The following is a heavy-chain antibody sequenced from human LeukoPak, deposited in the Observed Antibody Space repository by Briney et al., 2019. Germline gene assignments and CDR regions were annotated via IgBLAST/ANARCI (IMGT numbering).Heavy chain of an antibody. V-gene: IGHV3-11*04. CDR1: GFTFSDYY. D-gene: IGHD3-10*01. CDR2: ISSSGSTI. J-gene: IGHJ4*02. Sequence: PGGSLRLSCAASGFTFSDYYMSWIRQAPGKGLEWVSYISSSGSTIYYADSVKGRFTISRDNSKNTLYLRMNSLRAEDTAVYYCARDYYGSGSYYNGGDYWGQGTLVTVSS. CDR3: ARDYYGSGSYYNGGDY.